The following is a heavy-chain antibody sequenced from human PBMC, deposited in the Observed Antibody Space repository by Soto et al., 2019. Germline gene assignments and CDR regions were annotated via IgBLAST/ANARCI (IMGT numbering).Heavy chain of an antibody. CDR3: ASESHEIEGVAVSVIGPFNWCDP. J-gene: IGHJ5*02. V-gene: IGHV1-69*06. D-gene: IGHD3-16*02. CDR2: INPVFGPA. Sequence: QVQLVQSGAEVKKPGSSVRVSCKTSGGSFSNYGISWVRQAPGQGREWMGVINPVFGPANYARKFQGRLTITADRSTSTAYMDLTSMTSEDTAVYYCASESHEIEGVAVSVIGPFNWCDPWGQVTLVTVTS. CDR1: GGSFSNYG.